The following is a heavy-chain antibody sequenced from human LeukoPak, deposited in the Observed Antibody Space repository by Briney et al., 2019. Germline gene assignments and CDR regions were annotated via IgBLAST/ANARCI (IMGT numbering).Heavy chain of an antibody. J-gene: IGHJ3*02. Sequence: PGGSLRLSCAASGFTFSSYAMSWVRQAPGKGLEWVSAISGGGGSTYYADSVKGRFTISRDNSKNTLYLQMNSLRAEDTAVYYCAKDTPYSSPSVGAFDIWGQGTMVTVSS. D-gene: IGHD6-13*01. CDR3: AKDTPYSSPSVGAFDI. V-gene: IGHV3-23*01. CDR1: GFTFSSYA. CDR2: ISGGGGST.